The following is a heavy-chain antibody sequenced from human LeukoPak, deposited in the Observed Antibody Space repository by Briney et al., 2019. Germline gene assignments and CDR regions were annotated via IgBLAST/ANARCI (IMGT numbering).Heavy chain of an antibody. V-gene: IGHV4-59*01. CDR2: IYYSGST. Sequence: SETLSLTCTVSGGSISSYYWSWIRQPPGKGLEWIGYIYYSGSTNYNPSLKSRVTISVDTSKNQFSLKLSSVTAADTAVYYCARTHDYGVSRVYFDYWGQGTLVTVSS. CDR1: GGSISSYY. D-gene: IGHD4-17*01. J-gene: IGHJ4*02. CDR3: ARTHDYGVSRVYFDY.